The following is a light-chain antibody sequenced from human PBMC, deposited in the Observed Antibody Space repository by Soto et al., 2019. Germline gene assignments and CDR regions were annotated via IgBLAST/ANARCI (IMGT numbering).Light chain of an antibody. CDR2: KAS. V-gene: IGKV1-5*03. CDR3: QQYNNFWT. Sequence: DIQMTQSPSTLSASVGDTVSITCRASQSISTWLAWYQQKPGKAPNLLIYKASSLESGVPSRFSGSGSGTEFTLTISSLQPDDSATYYCQQYNNFWTFGQGTKVEIK. J-gene: IGKJ1*01. CDR1: QSISTW.